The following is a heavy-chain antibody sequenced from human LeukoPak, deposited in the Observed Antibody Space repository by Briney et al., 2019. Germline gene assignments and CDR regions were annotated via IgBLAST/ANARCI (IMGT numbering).Heavy chain of an antibody. Sequence: GASVTVSCKASGYTFTGYYMHWVRQAPGQGLEWMARIIPIFGIANYAQKFQGRVTITADKSTSTAYMELSSLRSEDTAVYYCARGADSSGYPFDYWGRGTLVTVSS. J-gene: IGHJ4*02. CDR3: ARGADSSGYPFDY. D-gene: IGHD3-22*01. CDR1: GYTFTGYY. V-gene: IGHV1-69*04. CDR2: IIPIFGIA.